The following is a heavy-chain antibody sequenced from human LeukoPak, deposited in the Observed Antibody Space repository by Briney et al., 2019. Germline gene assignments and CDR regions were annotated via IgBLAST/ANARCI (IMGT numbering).Heavy chain of an antibody. Sequence: PSETLSLTCAVYGGSFSGYYWSWIRQPPGKGLEWIGEINHSGSTNYNPSLKSRVTISVDTSKNQFSLKLSSVTAADTAVYYCARAPSDSSGYSYWGQGTLVTVSS. CDR3: ARAPSDSSGYSY. D-gene: IGHD3-22*01. V-gene: IGHV4-34*01. CDR1: GGSFSGYY. CDR2: INHSGST. J-gene: IGHJ4*02.